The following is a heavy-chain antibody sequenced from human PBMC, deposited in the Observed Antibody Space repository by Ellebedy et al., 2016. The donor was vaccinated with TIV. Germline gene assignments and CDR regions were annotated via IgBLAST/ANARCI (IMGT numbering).Heavy chain of an antibody. D-gene: IGHD2-21*01. CDR3: ARGSYAYCGGDCPNLSGPSSHYYGMDV. V-gene: IGHV4-34*01. CDR1: GGSFSGYY. CDR2: INHSGST. J-gene: IGHJ6*02. Sequence: SETLSLTXAVYGGSFSGYYWSWIRQPPGKGLEWIGEINHSGSTNYNPSLKSRVTISVDTSKNQFSLKLSSVTAADTAVYYCARGSYAYCGGDCPNLSGPSSHYYGMDVWGQGTTVTVSS.